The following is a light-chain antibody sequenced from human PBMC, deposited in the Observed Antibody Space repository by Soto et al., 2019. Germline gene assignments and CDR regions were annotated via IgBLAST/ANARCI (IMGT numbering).Light chain of an antibody. CDR3: QQYGSSGT. CDR1: QYIGSN. Sequence: EIVMTQSPATLSVSPGERATLSCRASQYIGSNLAWYQQKPGQAPRLLIYGASNRATGIPDRFSGSGSGTDFTLTISRLEPEDFAVYYCQQYGSSGTFGQGTKVDI. J-gene: IGKJ1*01. V-gene: IGKV3-20*01. CDR2: GAS.